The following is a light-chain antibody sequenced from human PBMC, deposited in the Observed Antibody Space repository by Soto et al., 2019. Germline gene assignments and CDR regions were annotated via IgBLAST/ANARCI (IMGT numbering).Light chain of an antibody. V-gene: IGKV1-39*01. CDR1: QSISTY. CDR3: QQSYSTLLIT. J-gene: IGKJ5*01. CDR2: AAS. Sequence: DIQMTQSPSSLSASVGDKVTITCRASQSISTYLNWYQQKPGKAPKLLIYAASSLQSGVPSRFSGTGSGTDFTLTISSLQPEDFATYYCQQSYSTLLITFGPGTRLESK.